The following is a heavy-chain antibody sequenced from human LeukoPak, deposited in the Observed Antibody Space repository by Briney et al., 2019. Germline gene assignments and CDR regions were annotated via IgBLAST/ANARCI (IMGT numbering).Heavy chain of an antibody. V-gene: IGHV3-7*01. CDR3: ARGSQTRYCSSTSCSKTYYFDY. J-gene: IGHJ4*02. D-gene: IGHD2-2*01. CDR2: IKQDGSEK. CDR1: GFTFSNYW. Sequence: GGSLRLSCAASGFTFSNYWMSWVRQAPGKGLEWVANIKQDGSEKYYVDSVKGRFTISRDNAKNSLYLQMNSLRAEDAAVYYCARGSQTRYCSSTSCSKTYYFDYWGQGTLVTVSS.